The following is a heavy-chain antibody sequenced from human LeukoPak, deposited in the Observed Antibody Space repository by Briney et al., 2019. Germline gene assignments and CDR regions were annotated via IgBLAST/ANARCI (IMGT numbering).Heavy chain of an antibody. D-gene: IGHD6-19*01. Sequence: ASVKVSCKASGGTFSSYAISWVRQAPGQGLEWMGGIIPIFGTANYAQKFQGRVTITADESTSTAYMELSSLRSEDTAVYYCARDASVRIAVAGNYYYYYMDVWGKGTTVTVSS. V-gene: IGHV1-69*01. CDR3: ARDASVRIAVAGNYYYYYMDV. CDR2: IIPIFGTA. J-gene: IGHJ6*03. CDR1: GGTFSSYA.